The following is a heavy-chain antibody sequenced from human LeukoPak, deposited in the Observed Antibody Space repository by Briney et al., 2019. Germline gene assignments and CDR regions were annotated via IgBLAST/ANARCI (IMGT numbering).Heavy chain of an antibody. CDR1: GGSISSYY. CDR3: ASYSSSWYYFDY. J-gene: IGHJ4*02. D-gene: IGHD6-13*01. Sequence: PSETLSLTCTVSGGSISSYYWSWIRQPPGKGLEWIGYIYYSGSTNYNPSLKSRVTISVDTSKNQFSLKLSSVTAADTAVYYCASYSSSWYYFDYWGQGTPVTVSS. V-gene: IGHV4-59*01. CDR2: IYYSGST.